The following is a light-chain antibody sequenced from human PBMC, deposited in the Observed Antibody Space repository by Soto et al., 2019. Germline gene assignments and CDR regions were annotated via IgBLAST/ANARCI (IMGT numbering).Light chain of an antibody. Sequence: IQMTQSPSTLSASVGDRVTITCRASQSLTGWLAWYQQKPGEAPKHLLYDASSLVSGVPSRFSGSGSGTEFTLIISSLQPDDSATYYCQQYRSYWTFGQGTKVDIK. V-gene: IGKV1-5*01. CDR1: QSLTGW. CDR2: DAS. CDR3: QQYRSYWT. J-gene: IGKJ1*01.